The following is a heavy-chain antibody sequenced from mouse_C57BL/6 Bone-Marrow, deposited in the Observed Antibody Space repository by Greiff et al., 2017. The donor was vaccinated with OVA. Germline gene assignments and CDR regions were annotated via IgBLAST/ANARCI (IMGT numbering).Heavy chain of an antibody. CDR3: ARGHYYSNYLYYYAMDY. Sequence: VQLQQSGPELVKPGASVKISCKASGYTFTDYYMNWVKQSHGKSLEWIGDINPNNGGTSYNQKFKGKATLTVDKSSSTAYMELRSLTSEDSAVYYCARGHYYSNYLYYYAMDYWGRGTSVTVSS. J-gene: IGHJ4*01. CDR1: GYTFTDYY. D-gene: IGHD2-5*01. V-gene: IGHV1-26*01. CDR2: INPNNGGT.